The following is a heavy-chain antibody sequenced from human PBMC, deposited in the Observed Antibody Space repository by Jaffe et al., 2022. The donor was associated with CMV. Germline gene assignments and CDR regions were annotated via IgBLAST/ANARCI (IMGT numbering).Heavy chain of an antibody. CDR1: GYSFTSYW. D-gene: IGHD5-18*01. CDR3: ARSGNNYGYDRDNWFDP. CDR2: IDPSDSYT. V-gene: IGHV5-10-1*03. Sequence: EVQLVQSGAEVKKPGESLRISCKGSGYSFTSYWISWVRQMPGKGLEWMGRIDPSDSYTNYSPSFQGHVTISADKSISTAYLQWSSLKASDTAMYYCARSGNNYGYDRDNWFDPWGQGTLVTVSS. J-gene: IGHJ5*02.